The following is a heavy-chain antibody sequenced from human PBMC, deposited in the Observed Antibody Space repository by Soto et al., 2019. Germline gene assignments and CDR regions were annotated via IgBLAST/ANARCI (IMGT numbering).Heavy chain of an antibody. J-gene: IGHJ4*02. CDR2: ISGSGGST. V-gene: IGHV3-23*01. D-gene: IGHD1-1*01. Sequence: GGSLRLSCAASGFTFSSYAMSWVRQAPGKGLEWVSAISGSGGSTYYADSVKGRFTISRDNSKNTLYLQMNSLRAEDTAVYYCAPTPQRRFVARARGTGYWGQGTLVTVSS. CDR1: GFTFSSYA. CDR3: APTPQRRFVARARGTGY.